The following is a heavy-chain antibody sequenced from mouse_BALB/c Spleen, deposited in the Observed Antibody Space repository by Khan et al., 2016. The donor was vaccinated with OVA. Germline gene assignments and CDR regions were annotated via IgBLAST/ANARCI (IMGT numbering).Heavy chain of an antibody. V-gene: IGHV5-9-3*01. CDR3: ARLYAMDY. CDR2: ISSGGSDT. Sequence: EVELVESGGGLVKPGGSLKLSCVASRFTFSSYAMSWVRQTPEKRLEWVATISSGGSDTYYPDSVKGRFTISRDNANNTLYLQMSSLRSEDTAMYYCARLYAMDYWGQGTSVNVSS. J-gene: IGHJ4*01. CDR1: RFTFSSYA.